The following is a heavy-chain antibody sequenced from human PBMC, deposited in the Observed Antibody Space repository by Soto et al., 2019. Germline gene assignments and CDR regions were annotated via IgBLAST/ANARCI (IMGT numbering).Heavy chain of an antibody. Sequence: QVQLVQSGAEVKKSGASVKVSCKASGYTFTSHDINWVRQATGQGLEWMGWMNPNSGNTGYAQKFQGRVTMTRNTAISKAYMELSSLRSEDPAVYYCARWDYGYYARFDYWGQGTLVTVSS. J-gene: IGHJ4*02. D-gene: IGHD4-17*01. CDR1: GYTFTSHD. CDR3: ARWDYGYYARFDY. CDR2: MNPNSGNT. V-gene: IGHV1-8*01.